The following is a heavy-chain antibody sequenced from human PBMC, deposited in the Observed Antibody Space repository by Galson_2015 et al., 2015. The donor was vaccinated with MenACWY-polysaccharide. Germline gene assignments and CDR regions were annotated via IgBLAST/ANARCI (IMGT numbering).Heavy chain of an antibody. V-gene: IGHV3-23*01. CDR2: ISASGRST. CDR1: GFTFSSYA. J-gene: IGHJ6*02. CDR3: AKVHGYAYVNFYYGLDV. D-gene: IGHD3-16*01. Sequence: SLRLSCAASGFTFSSYAMTWVRQAPGKGLEWVSTISASGRSTFYADSVKGRFTISRDNSKNTLYLQLNSLRAEDTSVYYCAKVHGYAYVNFYYGLDVWGQGTTVTVSS.